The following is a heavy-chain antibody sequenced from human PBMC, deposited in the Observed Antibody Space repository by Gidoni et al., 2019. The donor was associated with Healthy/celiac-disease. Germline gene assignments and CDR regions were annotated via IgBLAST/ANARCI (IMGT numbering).Heavy chain of an antibody. D-gene: IGHD6-19*01. CDR3: GGDRAGQWLGGGGDY. CDR1: GFTFSSYA. V-gene: IGHV3-30*04. Sequence: QVQLVESGGGVVQPGRSLRLSCAASGFTFSSYAMHWVRPAPGKGLEGVDVIYYDERKKYHEASVKGLFPIPRENSKNTLYLQMNSRRAGDTAVYYWGGDRAGQWLGGGGDYWGQGTLVTVSS. CDR2: IYYDERKK. J-gene: IGHJ4*02.